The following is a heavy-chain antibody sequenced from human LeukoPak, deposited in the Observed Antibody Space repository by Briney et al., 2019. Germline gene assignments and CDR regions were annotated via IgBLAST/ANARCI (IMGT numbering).Heavy chain of an antibody. J-gene: IGHJ4*02. V-gene: IGHV4-30-4*01. Sequence: SQTLSLTCTVSGGSISSGDYYWSWIRQPPGKGLEWIGYIYYSGSTYYNPSLESRDTISVDTSKNQFSLKLSSVTAADTAVYYCARVVRQQLVPDYWGQGTLVTVSS. CDR3: ARVVRQQLVPDY. CDR1: GGSISSGDYY. D-gene: IGHD6-13*01. CDR2: IYYSGST.